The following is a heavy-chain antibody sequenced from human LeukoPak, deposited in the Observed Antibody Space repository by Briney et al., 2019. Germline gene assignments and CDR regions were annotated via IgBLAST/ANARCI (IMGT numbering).Heavy chain of an antibody. J-gene: IGHJ4*02. Sequence: GASVKVSCKASGYTFTGYYLHWLRQAPGQGLEWMAWINPHTGGTKYAQKFQGRVTMTMDTSITTAYMELSRLRSDDTALYYCARDIWPYSSSSQFDYWGQGTLVTVSS. V-gene: IGHV1-2*02. CDR2: INPHTGGT. CDR3: ARDIWPYSSSSQFDY. D-gene: IGHD6-6*01. CDR1: GYTFTGYY.